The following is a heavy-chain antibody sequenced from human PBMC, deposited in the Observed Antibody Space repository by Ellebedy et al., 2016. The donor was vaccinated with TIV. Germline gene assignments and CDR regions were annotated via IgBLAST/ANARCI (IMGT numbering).Heavy chain of an antibody. V-gene: IGHV3-21*01. Sequence: GESLKISCAASGFTFSSYSMNWVRQAPGKGLEWVSSISSSSSYIYYADSVKVRFTISRDNAKNSLYLQMNSLRAEDTAVYYCARDRTVATTDYWGQGTLVTVSS. J-gene: IGHJ4*02. CDR3: ARDRTVATTDY. D-gene: IGHD5-12*01. CDR2: ISSSSSYI. CDR1: GFTFSSYS.